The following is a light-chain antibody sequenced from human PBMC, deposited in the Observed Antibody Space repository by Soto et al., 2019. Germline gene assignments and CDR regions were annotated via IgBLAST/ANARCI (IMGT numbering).Light chain of an antibody. J-gene: IGLJ3*02. CDR1: TSSIGSNT. CDR3: AAWDDSLNGPV. CDR2: NSN. Sequence: QPVLTQPPSASGTPGQRVTISCSGSTSSIGSNTVNWYQQLPGTAPKLLIYNSNQRPSGVPDRFSGSKSGTSASLSISGLQAEDEADYYCAAWDDSLNGPVFGGGTKVTVL. V-gene: IGLV1-44*01.